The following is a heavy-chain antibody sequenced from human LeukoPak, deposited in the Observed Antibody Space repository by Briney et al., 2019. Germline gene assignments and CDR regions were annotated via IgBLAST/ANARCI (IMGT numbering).Heavy chain of an antibody. J-gene: IGHJ4*02. CDR1: GFSFSNYA. D-gene: IGHD1-1*01. CDR2: IRGGGDT. V-gene: IGHV3-23*01. CDR3: AKANWVSNADAVW. Sequence: GGSLRLSCAASGFSFSNYAMSWVRRAPARGLEWVSSIRGGGDTFYADSVKGRFTLSRDDSRNTVYLQLNNLRVEDSAVYYCAKANWVSNADAVWRGQGTLVTVSS.